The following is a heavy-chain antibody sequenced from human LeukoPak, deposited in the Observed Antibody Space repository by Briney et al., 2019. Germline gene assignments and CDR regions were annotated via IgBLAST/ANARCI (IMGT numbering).Heavy chain of an antibody. V-gene: IGHV4-38-2*02. D-gene: IGHD3-22*01. J-gene: IGHJ5*02. CDR2: IYYSGST. CDR3: ARDSGYYYDSSGYYSKWFDP. CDR1: RYSISSGYY. Sequence: PSETLSLTCSVSRYSISSGYYWAWIRQPPGKGLEWIGSIYYSGSTYYNPSLKSRVTISVDTSKNQFSLKLSSVTAADTAVYYCARDSGYYYDSSGYYSKWFDPWGQGTLVTVSS.